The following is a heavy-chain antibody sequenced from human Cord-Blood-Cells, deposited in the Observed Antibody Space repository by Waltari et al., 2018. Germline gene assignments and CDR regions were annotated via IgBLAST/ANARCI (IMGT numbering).Heavy chain of an antibody. CDR1: AGSISSSTHS. D-gene: IGHD6-6*01. CDR2: IFYSGST. J-gene: IGHJ3*02. Sequence: QLQLQESGPGLVKPSETLSLTCTVPAGSISSSTHSWGWLRPPPGTGLEWIGSIFYSGSTYYNPSLKSRVTISVDTSKNQFSLKLSSVTAADTAVYYCARHGRAIAARLAFDIWGQGTMVTVSS. CDR3: ARHGRAIAARLAFDI. V-gene: IGHV4-39*01.